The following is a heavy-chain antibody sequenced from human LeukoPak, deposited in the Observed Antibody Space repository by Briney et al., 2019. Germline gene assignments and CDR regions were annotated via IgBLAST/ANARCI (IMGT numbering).Heavy chain of an antibody. CDR3: ARGVSFSPEYYFDY. CDR2: TSGSGGTT. Sequence: GGSLRLSCAASGFTFSSYAMTWVRQAPGKGLEWVSGTSGSGGTTYYADSVKGRVTISRDNSKNTLYLQMNSLSAEDTAVYYCARGVSFSPEYYFDYWGQGTLVTVSS. CDR1: GFTFSSYA. D-gene: IGHD1-14*01. J-gene: IGHJ4*02. V-gene: IGHV3-23*01.